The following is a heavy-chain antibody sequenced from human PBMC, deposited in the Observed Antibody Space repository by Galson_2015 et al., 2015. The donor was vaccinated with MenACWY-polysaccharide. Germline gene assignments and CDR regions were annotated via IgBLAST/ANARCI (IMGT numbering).Heavy chain of an antibody. V-gene: IGHV4-30-4*01. D-gene: IGHD2-15*01. J-gene: IGHJ1*01. CDR1: GGSVSRGDSY. Sequence: TLSLTCTVSGGSVSRGDSYWSWIRQPPGKALEWIGYIYFSGRTNYDPSLKSRVTMSLDTSKNQFSLKLSFVTAADTAVYYCASLPLGNCGGGRCFGYFDHWGQGTVVTVSS. CDR2: IYFSGRT. CDR3: ASLPLGNCGGGRCFGYFDH.